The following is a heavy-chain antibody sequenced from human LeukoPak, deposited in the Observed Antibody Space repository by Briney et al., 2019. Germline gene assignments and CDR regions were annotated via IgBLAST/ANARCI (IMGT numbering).Heavy chain of an antibody. CDR1: GGSISSLY. Sequence: SETLSLTCSVSGGSISSLYWSWIRQPPRKGLEWIGYIYYTGSTNYNPSLKSRVTMFVDMSKNQFSLRLSSVTAADTAVYYCARHRAYSSSSPFDYWGQGTLVTVSS. J-gene: IGHJ4*02. CDR2: IYYTGST. CDR3: ARHRAYSSSSPFDY. V-gene: IGHV4-59*08. D-gene: IGHD6-6*01.